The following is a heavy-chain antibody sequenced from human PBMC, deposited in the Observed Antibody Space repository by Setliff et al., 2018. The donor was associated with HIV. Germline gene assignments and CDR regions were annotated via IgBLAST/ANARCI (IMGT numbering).Heavy chain of an antibody. CDR3: ARPKERIAHGLEH. CDR1: GFTFSSYG. D-gene: IGHD2-21*01. V-gene: IGHV3-30*02. J-gene: IGHJ4*02. CDR2: IRYDGSNK. Sequence: GGSLRLSCAASGFTFSSYGMHWVRQAPGKGLEWVAFIRYDGSNKYYADSVKGRFTISRDNSKNTLYLQMNSLRAEDTAVYYCARPKERIAHGLEHWGQGAQVTVSS.